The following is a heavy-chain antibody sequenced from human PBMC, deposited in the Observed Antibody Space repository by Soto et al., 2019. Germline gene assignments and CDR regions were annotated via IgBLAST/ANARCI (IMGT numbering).Heavy chain of an antibody. Sequence: SVQVSCKASGFTFTSSAVQWVRQARGQRLEWIGWIVVGSGNTNYAQKFQERVTITRDMSTSTAYMELSSLRSEDTAVYYCAAVDPGGYYGMDVWGQGTTVTVSS. J-gene: IGHJ6*02. D-gene: IGHD2-2*03. CDR2: IVVGSGNT. CDR1: GFTFTSSA. V-gene: IGHV1-58*01. CDR3: AAVDPGGYYGMDV.